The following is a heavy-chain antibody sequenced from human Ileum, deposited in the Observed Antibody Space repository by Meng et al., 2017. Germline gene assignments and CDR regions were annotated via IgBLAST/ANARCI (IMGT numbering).Heavy chain of an antibody. V-gene: IGHV3-15*01. CDR2: IKSKTDGRTT. J-gene: IGHJ4*02. CDR3: TTAGSTWLARGY. Sequence: GESLKISCAASGFTFSDAWMSWVRQAPGKGLEWVCRIKSKTDGRTTDSTATVKGRFTISRDDSKNTLLLQMNSQKTEDTDGYYCTTAGSTWLARGYWGQGTLVTVSS. CDR1: GFTFSDAW. D-gene: IGHD2-2*01.